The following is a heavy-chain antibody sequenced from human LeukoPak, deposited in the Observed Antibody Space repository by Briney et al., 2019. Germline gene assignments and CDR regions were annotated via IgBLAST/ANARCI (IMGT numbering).Heavy chain of an antibody. CDR3: ARVQAAAAPPDY. CDR1: GFTFSSYW. D-gene: IGHD6-13*01. V-gene: IGHV3-74*01. Sequence: GGSLRLSCAASGFTFSSYWMRWVRQAPGKGLVWVSRINSDGSSTSYADSVKGRFTISRDNAKNTLYLQMNSLRAEDTAVYYCARVQAAAAPPDYWGQGTLVTVSS. CDR2: INSDGSST. J-gene: IGHJ4*02.